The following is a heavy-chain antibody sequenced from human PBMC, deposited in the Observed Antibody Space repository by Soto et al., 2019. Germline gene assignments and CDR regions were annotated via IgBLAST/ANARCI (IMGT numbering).Heavy chain of an antibody. CDR1: GGTFSSYA. CDR3: ARGAPDRGDGQHNYYYYGRRV. V-gene: IGHV1-69*13. D-gene: IGHD2-21*01. Sequence: SVKVSCKASGGTFSSYAISWVRQAPGQGLEWMGGIIPIFGTANYAQKFQGRVTITADESTSTAYMELSSLRSEDTAVYYCARGAPDRGDGQHNYYYYGRRVCRQECTCTVAS. J-gene: IGHJ6*02. CDR2: IIPIFGTA.